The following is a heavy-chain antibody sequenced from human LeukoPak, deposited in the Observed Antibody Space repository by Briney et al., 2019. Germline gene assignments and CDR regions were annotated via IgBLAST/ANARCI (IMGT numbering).Heavy chain of an antibody. CDR2: ISGSGGST. J-gene: IGHJ4*02. CDR3: ANVYGSGSSFDY. CDR1: GFTFSSYA. D-gene: IGHD3-10*01. Sequence: GGSLRLSCAASGFTFSSYAMSWVRQAPGKGLEWVSAISGSGGSTYYADSVKGRFTTSRDNSKNTLYLQMNSLRAEDTAVYYCANVYGSGSSFDYWGQGTLVTVSS. V-gene: IGHV3-23*01.